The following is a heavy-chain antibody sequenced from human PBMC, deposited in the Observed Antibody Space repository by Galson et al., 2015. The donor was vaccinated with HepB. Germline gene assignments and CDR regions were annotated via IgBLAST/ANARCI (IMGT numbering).Heavy chain of an antibody. J-gene: IGHJ4*02. CDR3: AREGAYCGGDCYRETDPIPGDY. Sequence: SVKVSCKASGYTFTSYYMHWVRQAPGQGLEWMGIINPSGGSTSYAQKFQGRVTMTRDTTTSTVYMELSSLRSEDTAVYYCAREGAYCGGDCYRETDPIPGDYWGQGTLVTVSS. CDR2: INPSGGST. D-gene: IGHD2-21*02. V-gene: IGHV1-46*01. CDR1: GYTFTSYY.